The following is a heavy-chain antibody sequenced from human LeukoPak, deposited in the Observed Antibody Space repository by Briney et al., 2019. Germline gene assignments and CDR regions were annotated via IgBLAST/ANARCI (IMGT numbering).Heavy chain of an antibody. Sequence: SVKVSCKASGGTFSSYAISWVRQAPGQGLEWMGRIIPILGIANYAQKFQGRVTITADKSTSTAYLELTSLRSDDTAVYYCARDWGAPHTLNFDSWGQGTLVTVSS. CDR2: IIPILGIA. D-gene: IGHD1-26*01. CDR3: ARDWGAPHTLNFDS. CDR1: GGTFSSYA. J-gene: IGHJ4*02. V-gene: IGHV1-69*04.